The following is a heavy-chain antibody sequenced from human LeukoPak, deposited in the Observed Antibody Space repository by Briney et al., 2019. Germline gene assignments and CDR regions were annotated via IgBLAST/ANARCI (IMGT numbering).Heavy chain of an antibody. V-gene: IGHV3-7*01. D-gene: IGHD2-2*01. CDR1: GFTFSSYW. J-gene: IGHJ1*01. CDR3: ARDQGCSTTNCYSYFQH. CDR2: IKQDGSEK. Sequence: GGSLRLSCAASGFTFSSYWMSWVRQVPGKGLEWVTNIKQDGSEKYYVDSVKGRFTISRDNAKNSLYLQTNSLRAEDTAVYYCARDQGCSTTNCYSYFQHWGQGTLVSVSS.